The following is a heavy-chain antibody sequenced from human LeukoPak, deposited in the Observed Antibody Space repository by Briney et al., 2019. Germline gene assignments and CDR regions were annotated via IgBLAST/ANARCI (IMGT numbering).Heavy chain of an antibody. CDR2: INHSGST. CDR1: GGSFSGYY. D-gene: IGHD3-10*01. J-gene: IGHJ4*02. CDR3: ASTPYGSGTPSGD. Sequence: SETLSLTCAVYGGSFSGYYWSWIRQPPGKGLEWIGEINHSGSTNYNPSLKSRVTISVDTSKNQFSLKLSSMTAADTAVYYCASTPYGSGTPSGDWGQGTLVTVSS. V-gene: IGHV4-34*01.